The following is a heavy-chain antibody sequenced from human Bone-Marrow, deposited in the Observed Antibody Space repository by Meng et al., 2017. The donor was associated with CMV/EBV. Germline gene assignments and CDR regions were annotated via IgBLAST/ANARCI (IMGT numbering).Heavy chain of an antibody. D-gene: IGHD3-3*01. Sequence: SETLSLTCTAPGCPIGSYYWSWIRQPPGKRLEWIGYIYYSGSTNYNPSLKSRVTISVDTSKNQFTLKLSSVTAADTAVYYWARADGYDFWRGYYKPYYYYGMDVWGQGTTVTVSS. V-gene: IGHV4-59*01. J-gene: IGHJ6*02. CDR3: ARADGYDFWRGYYKPYYYYGMDV. CDR1: GCPIGSYY. CDR2: IYYSGST.